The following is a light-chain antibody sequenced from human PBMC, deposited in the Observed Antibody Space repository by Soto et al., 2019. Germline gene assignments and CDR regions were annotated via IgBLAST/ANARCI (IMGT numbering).Light chain of an antibody. V-gene: IGLV1-40*01. CDR3: ATWDDSLNGPV. CDR1: SSNIGAGYD. CDR2: SNN. Sequence: QSVLTQPPSVSGAPGQRVTISCTGSSSNIGAGYDVHWYQQRPGTAPKLLIYSNNQRPSGVPDRFSGSKSGTSASLAISGLQSEDEADYYCATWDDSLNGPVFGGGTQLTVL. J-gene: IGLJ7*01.